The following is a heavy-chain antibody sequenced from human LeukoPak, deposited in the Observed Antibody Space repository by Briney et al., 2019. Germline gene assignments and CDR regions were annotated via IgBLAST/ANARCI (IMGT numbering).Heavy chain of an antibody. J-gene: IGHJ4*02. CDR1: GLTFSSYS. CDR3: VRGRVVPAATNYFDY. V-gene: IGHV3-21*01. Sequence: GGSLRLFCAASGLTFSSYSMNWVRQAPGKGLEWVSSISSSSSYIYYADSVKGRFTISRDNAKNSLYLQMNSLRAEDTAVYYCVRGRVVPAATNYFDYWGQGTLVTVSS. CDR2: ISSSSSYI. D-gene: IGHD2-2*01.